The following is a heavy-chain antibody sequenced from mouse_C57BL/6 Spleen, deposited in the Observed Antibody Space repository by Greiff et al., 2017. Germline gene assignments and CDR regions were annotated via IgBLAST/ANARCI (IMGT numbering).Heavy chain of an antibody. CDR2: ISYSGST. CDR3: ARGGGYYVWYFDV. D-gene: IGHD2-3*01. Sequence: VQLQQSGPGMVKPSQSLSLTCTVTGYSITSGYDWHWIRHFPGNKLEWMGYISYSGSTNYNPSLKSRISITHDTSKNHFFLKLNSVTTEDSATYYCARGGGYYVWYFDVWGTGATVTVS. J-gene: IGHJ1*03. CDR1: GYSITSGYD. V-gene: IGHV3-1*01.